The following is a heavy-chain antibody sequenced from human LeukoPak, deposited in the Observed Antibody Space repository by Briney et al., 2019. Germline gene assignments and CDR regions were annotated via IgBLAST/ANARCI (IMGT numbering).Heavy chain of an antibody. D-gene: IGHD1-26*01. V-gene: IGHV3-7*03. J-gene: IGHJ3*02. CDR2: IKQDGSDK. CDR3: AKSLLTIAAGTGRAFDI. CDR1: GFTFNKYW. Sequence: GGSLRLSCEVSGFTFNKYWMTWVRQAPGKGLEWVANIKQDGSDKSYVDSVKGRFTISRDNSKNTLFLQMNNLRAEDTAKYYCAKSLLTIAAGTGRAFDIWGQGTMVTVSS.